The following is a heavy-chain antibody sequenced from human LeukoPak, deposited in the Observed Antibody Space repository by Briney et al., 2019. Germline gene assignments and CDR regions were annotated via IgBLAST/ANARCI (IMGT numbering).Heavy chain of an antibody. CDR2: INHSGST. D-gene: IGHD3-3*01. J-gene: IGHJ3*02. Sequence: SETLSLTCAVYGGSFSGYYWSWIRQPPGKGLEWIGEINHSGSTNYNPSLKRRVTISVDKSKNQFSLKLSSVTAADTAVYYCARVLVAYYDFWSGYYKGDAFDIWGQGTMVTVSS. V-gene: IGHV4-34*01. CDR3: ARVLVAYYDFWSGYYKGDAFDI. CDR1: GGSFSGYY.